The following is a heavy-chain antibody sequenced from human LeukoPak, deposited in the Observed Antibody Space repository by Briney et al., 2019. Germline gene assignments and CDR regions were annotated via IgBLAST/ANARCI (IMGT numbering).Heavy chain of an antibody. V-gene: IGHV3-53*01. CDR3: ARDRPYGSGSYYGRNWYFDL. Sequence: PGGSLRLSCAASEFTVSSNYMSWVRQAPGKGLEWVSVIYSGGSTYYADSVKGRFTISRDNSKNTLYLQMNSLRAEDTAVYYCARDRPYGSGSYYGRNWYFDLWGRGTLVTVSS. CDR2: IYSGGST. J-gene: IGHJ2*01. CDR1: EFTVSSNY. D-gene: IGHD3-10*01.